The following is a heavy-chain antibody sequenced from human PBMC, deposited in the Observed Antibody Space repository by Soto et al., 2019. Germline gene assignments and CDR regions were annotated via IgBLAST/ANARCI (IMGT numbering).Heavy chain of an antibody. V-gene: IGHV5-10-1*01. CDR1: GYSFTSYY. CDR3: ARHGYHDSSAYSWT. Sequence: GESLKISCKGSGYSFTSYYISWVRQMPGKGLEWMGRIDPSDSYTDYNPSFQGHVTISVDKSISTAYLQWSSLKASDTAMYYCARHGYHDSSAYSWTWGQGTPVTVSS. J-gene: IGHJ5*02. CDR2: IDPSDSYT. D-gene: IGHD3-22*01.